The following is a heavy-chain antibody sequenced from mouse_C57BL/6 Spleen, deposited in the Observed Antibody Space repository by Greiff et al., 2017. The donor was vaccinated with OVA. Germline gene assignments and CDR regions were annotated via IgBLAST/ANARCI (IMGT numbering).Heavy chain of an antibody. J-gene: IGHJ3*01. D-gene: IGHD1-1*01. Sequence: QVQLQQPGAELVKPGASVKMSCKASGYTFTSYWITWVKQRPGQGLEWIGDIYPGSGSNASNEKFKGKATLTVDTSSSTAYMQLSSLTSEDSAVYDCARNDYGSSSFAYGGQGTLVTVSA. CDR1: GYTFTSYW. V-gene: IGHV1-55*01. CDR2: IYPGSGSN. CDR3: ARNDYGSSSFAY.